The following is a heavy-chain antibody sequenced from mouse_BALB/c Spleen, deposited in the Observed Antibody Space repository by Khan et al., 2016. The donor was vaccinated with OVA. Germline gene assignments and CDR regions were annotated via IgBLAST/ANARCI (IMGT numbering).Heavy chain of an antibody. Sequence: EVELVESGGDLVKPGGSLKLSCAASGFTFSSYSMSWVRQTPDKRLEWVATISSDGDYTYFPDSVKGRFTISRDNAKNTLNLQMSSLKSEDIALYYCASHLTGSFAYWGQGNLVTVSA. CDR3: ASHLTGSFAY. J-gene: IGHJ3*01. V-gene: IGHV5-6*01. CDR1: GFTFSSYS. CDR2: ISSDGDYT. D-gene: IGHD4-1*01.